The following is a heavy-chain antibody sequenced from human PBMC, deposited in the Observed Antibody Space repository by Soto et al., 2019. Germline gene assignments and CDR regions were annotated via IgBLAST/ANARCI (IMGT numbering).Heavy chain of an antibody. J-gene: IGHJ5*02. CDR1: GFTFSSFA. CDR2: ISADGSST. D-gene: IGHD6-19*01. CDR3: AKDREGVAGYNWFEP. Sequence: EVQLLESGGGLVQPGGSLRLSCAASGFTFSSFAMSWVRQAPGKGLEWVSSISADGSSTFYADSVKGRFTISRDNFKKTLYVQMNSLRCDDTAVYYCAKDREGVAGYNWFEPWGQGTLVTVSS. V-gene: IGHV3-23*01.